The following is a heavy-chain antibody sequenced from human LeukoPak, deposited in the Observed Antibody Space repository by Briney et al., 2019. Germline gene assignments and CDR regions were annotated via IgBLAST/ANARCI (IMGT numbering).Heavy chain of an antibody. D-gene: IGHD3-16*01. Sequence: SETLSLTCSVSGDSLNNNFWSWIRQPPGKGLEWIGYIFHSGTTNYSPSLKSRVSISLDASTNQFSLMLTAVTGADTAVYYCARRMITTSDSFDIWGQGTMVTVSS. J-gene: IGHJ3*02. V-gene: IGHV4-59*01. CDR1: GDSLNNNF. CDR2: IFHSGTT. CDR3: ARRMITTSDSFDI.